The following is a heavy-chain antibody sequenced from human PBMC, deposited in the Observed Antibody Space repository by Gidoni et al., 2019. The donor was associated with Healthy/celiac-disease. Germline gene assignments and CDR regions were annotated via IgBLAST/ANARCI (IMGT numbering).Heavy chain of an antibody. V-gene: IGHV3-30*18. CDR2: ISYDGSNK. D-gene: IGHD6-19*01. CDR1: GFTFSSYG. J-gene: IGHJ4*02. CDR3: ANLYSSGWYYFDY. Sequence: QVPLVESGGGVVQPGRSLRLSRAASGFTFSSYGMHGVRQAPGMGLEWVAVISYDGSNKYYADSVKGRFTISRDNSKNTLYLQMNSLRAEDTAVYYCANLYSSGWYYFDYWGQGTLVTVSS.